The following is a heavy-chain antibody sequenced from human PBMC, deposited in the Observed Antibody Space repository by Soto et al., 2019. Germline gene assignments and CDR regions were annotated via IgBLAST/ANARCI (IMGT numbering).Heavy chain of an antibody. CDR2: INHSGST. CDR1: GGSFSGYY. Sequence: SETLSLTCAVYGGSFSGYYWTWIRQPPGTGLEWIGEINHSGSTNYNPSLKSRVTISVDTSKNQFSLKLTSVTAADTAVYYCARHKITGLFGYWGQGTLVTVSS. CDR3: ARHKITGLFGY. V-gene: IGHV4-34*01. J-gene: IGHJ4*02. D-gene: IGHD2-8*02.